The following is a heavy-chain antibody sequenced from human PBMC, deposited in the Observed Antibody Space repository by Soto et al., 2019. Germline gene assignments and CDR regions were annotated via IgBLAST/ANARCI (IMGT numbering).Heavy chain of an antibody. V-gene: IGHV1-18*01. Sequence: QGQLVQSGGEVKKPGASVTVSCKASGYTFINYHITWVRQAPGQGLEWMAWINTYNGITDYAQRFQGRVTMTRDTSTRTAYMELTNLGSDYTAVYFCAHSPRGEMATDWGQGTLVTVSS. CDR3: AHSPRGEMATD. CDR2: INTYNGIT. D-gene: IGHD5-12*01. J-gene: IGHJ4*02. CDR1: GYTFINYH.